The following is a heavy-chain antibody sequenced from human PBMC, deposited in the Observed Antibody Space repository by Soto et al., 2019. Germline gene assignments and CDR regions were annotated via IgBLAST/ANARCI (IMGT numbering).Heavy chain of an antibody. CDR3: ARRGSGWSDNWFDP. Sequence: PGESLKISCKGSGYSFSNYWIGWVRQMPGKGLEWMGIIYPGDSDTRYSPSFQGQVTISVDKSISTAYPQWSSLKASDTAMYYCARRGSGWSDNWFDPWGQGTLVTVSS. D-gene: IGHD6-19*01. V-gene: IGHV5-51*01. CDR2: IYPGDSDT. J-gene: IGHJ5*02. CDR1: GYSFSNYW.